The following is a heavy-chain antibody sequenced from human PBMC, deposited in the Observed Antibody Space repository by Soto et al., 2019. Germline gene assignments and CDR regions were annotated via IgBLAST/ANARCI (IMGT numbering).Heavy chain of an antibody. J-gene: IGHJ5*02. CDR1: GFTVSNNY. CDR3: TRRPGS. Sequence: EVQLGESGGGLVQPGESLRLSCAASGFTVSNNYMSWVRQAPGKGLEWVSFIYSGGNTYYADSVKGRFTISRDKSKNTLYLQMNNLRVEDTAVYYCTRRPGSWGQGTLVTVSS. CDR2: IYSGGNT. D-gene: IGHD7-27*01. V-gene: IGHV3-66*01.